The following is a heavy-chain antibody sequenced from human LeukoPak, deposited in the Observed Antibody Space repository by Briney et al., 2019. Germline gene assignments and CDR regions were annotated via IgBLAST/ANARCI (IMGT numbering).Heavy chain of an antibody. CDR1: GGTFSNYA. CDR2: IIPVFEEP. V-gene: IGHV1-69*13. Sequence: SVKVSCKASGGTFSNYAVSWVRQAPGQGLEWMGGIIPVFEEPNYARKFQDRVTITADESTATAYMELSSLTSEDTAIYFCARLGHCGETNCYSDFYYMDVWGKGTTVIVSS. CDR3: ARLGHCGETNCYSDFYYMDV. D-gene: IGHD2-21*01. J-gene: IGHJ6*03.